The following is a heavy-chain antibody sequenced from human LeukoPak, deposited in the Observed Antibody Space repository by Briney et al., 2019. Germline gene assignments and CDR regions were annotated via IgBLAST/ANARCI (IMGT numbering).Heavy chain of an antibody. J-gene: IGHJ4*02. V-gene: IGHV5-51*01. Sequence: GESLKISCKGSGYSFTSYWIGWVRQMPGKGLEWMGIIYPGDSDTRYSPSFQGQVTISADKSISTAYLQWSSLKASDTAMYYCARRPRRIQLWLGFYFDYWGQGTLVTVSS. CDR1: GYSFTSYW. CDR3: ARRPRRIQLWLGFYFDY. D-gene: IGHD5-18*01. CDR2: IYPGDSDT.